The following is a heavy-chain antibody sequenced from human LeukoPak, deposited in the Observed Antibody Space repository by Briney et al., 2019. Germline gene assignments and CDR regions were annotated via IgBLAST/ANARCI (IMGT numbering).Heavy chain of an antibody. V-gene: IGHV4-59*12. Sequence: SETLSLTWTVAGGSISSYYWSWIRQPPGKGLEWIGYIYYSGSTNYNPSLKSRVTISVDTSKNQFSLKLSSVTAADTAVYYCARVDGSGSYPDAFDIWGQGTMVTVSS. CDR2: IYYSGST. J-gene: IGHJ3*02. CDR3: ARVDGSGSYPDAFDI. CDR1: GGSISSYY. D-gene: IGHD3-10*01.